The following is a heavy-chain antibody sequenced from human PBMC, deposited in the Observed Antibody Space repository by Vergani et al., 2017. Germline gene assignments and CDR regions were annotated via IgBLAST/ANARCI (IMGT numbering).Heavy chain of an antibody. J-gene: IGHJ4*02. CDR2: ITSSSSYI. CDR3: ARDGSYDSSGLVDY. CDR1: GFTFSSYS. D-gene: IGHD3-22*01. V-gene: IGHV3-21*01. Sequence: EVQLVESGGGLVKPGGSLRLSCAASGFTFSSYSMNWVRQAPGKGLEWVSSITSSSSYIYYADSVKGRFTISRDNAKNSLYLQMNSLRAEDTAVYYCARDGSYDSSGLVDYWGQGTLVTVSS.